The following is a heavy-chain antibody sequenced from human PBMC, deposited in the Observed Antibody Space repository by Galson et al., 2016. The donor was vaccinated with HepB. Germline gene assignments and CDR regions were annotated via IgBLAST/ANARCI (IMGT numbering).Heavy chain of an antibody. CDR1: GYTFTRHY. D-gene: IGHD2/OR15-2a*01. CDR3: ARDNSITNSWWFDP. CDR2: INPTGTAT. J-gene: IGHJ5*02. V-gene: IGHV1-46*01. Sequence: SVKVSCKASGYTFTRHYMHWVRQAPGQGLEWMGLINPTGTATTYAQKFQGRVTMTRDTSTSTDYMELGSLRSEDTALYYCARDNSITNSWWFDPWGQGTLVIVSS.